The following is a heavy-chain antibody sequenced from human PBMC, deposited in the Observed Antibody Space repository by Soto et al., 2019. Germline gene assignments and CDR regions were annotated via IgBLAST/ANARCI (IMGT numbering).Heavy chain of an antibody. V-gene: IGHV3-53*01. CDR3: ARARYDSSGYYFDY. CDR1: GFIVSSNY. D-gene: IGHD3-22*01. Sequence: GGSLRLSCAASGFIVSSNYMSWVRQAPGNGLEWVSVIYSDGSTHYTDSVKDRFIISRDISKNTLYLQMNSLRAEDTAVYYCARARYDSSGYYFDYWGQGALVTVSS. CDR2: IYSDGST. J-gene: IGHJ4*02.